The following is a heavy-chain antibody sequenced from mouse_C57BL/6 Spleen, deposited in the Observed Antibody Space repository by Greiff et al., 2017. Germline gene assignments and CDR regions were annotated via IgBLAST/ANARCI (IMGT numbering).Heavy chain of an antibody. CDR1: GYAFSSSW. D-gene: IGHD3-2*02. CDR3: ARRSGYDAMDY. CDR2: IYPGDGDT. J-gene: IGHJ4*01. V-gene: IGHV1-82*01. Sequence: QVQLQQSGPELVKPGASVKISCKASGYAFSSSWMNWVKQRPGKGLEWIGRIYPGDGDTNYNGKFKGKATLTADKSSSTAYMQLSSLTSEDSAVYSCARRSGYDAMDYWGQGTSVTVSS.